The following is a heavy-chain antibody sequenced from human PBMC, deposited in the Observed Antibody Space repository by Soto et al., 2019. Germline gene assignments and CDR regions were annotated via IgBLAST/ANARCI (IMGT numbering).Heavy chain of an antibody. D-gene: IGHD2-2*01. CDR2: IYPGDSDT. CDR3: ARRQGGYCSSTACMGWFDP. V-gene: IGHV5-51*01. J-gene: IGHJ5*02. CDR1: EYSFTSYW. Sequence: GESLKISCKGSEYSFTSYWIAWVRQMPGKGLEWMGIIYPGDSDTRYSLSFEGQVTISADKSISTAYLQWSSLKASDTAIYYCARRQGGYCSSTACMGWFDPWGQGTLVTVSS.